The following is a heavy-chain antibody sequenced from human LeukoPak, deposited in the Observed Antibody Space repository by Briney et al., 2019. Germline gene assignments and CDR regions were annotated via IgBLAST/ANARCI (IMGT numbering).Heavy chain of an antibody. CDR2: IYYSGST. CDR3: ARHSVGSSGWYQD. CDR1: GGSISSYY. Sequence: PSETLSLTCTVSGGSISSYYWSWIRQPPGKGLEWIGYIYYSGSTNYNPSLKSRVTISVDTSKNQFSLKLSSVTAADTAVYYCARHSVGSSGWYQDWGQGTLVTVSS. J-gene: IGHJ4*02. D-gene: IGHD6-19*01. V-gene: IGHV4-59*08.